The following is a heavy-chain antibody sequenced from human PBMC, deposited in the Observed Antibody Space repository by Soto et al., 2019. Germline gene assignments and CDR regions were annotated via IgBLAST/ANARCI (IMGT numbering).Heavy chain of an antibody. Sequence: EVQLVESGGGLVQPGGSLRLSCAASGFTVSSFYMIWVRQAPGKGLQWVAVISSGGSTYYADSVKGRFTISRDNSKNTLYLEMNSLRAEDTAVYYCARDTFGGAYDFLHGGQGTLVTVSS. J-gene: IGHJ4*02. CDR2: ISSGGST. V-gene: IGHV3-66*01. CDR1: GFTVSSFY. D-gene: IGHD3-3*01. CDR3: ARDTFGGAYDFLH.